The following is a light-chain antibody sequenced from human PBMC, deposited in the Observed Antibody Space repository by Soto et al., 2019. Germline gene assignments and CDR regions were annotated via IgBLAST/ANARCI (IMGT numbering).Light chain of an antibody. V-gene: IGLV2-23*01. CDR1: SSDVGYYNL. J-gene: IGLJ3*02. CDR2: QGS. Sequence: QSALTQPASVSGSPGHSITISCTGTSSDVGYYNLVSWYQQHPGKAPKLMIYQGSQRPSGVSNRFSGSKSGNTASLTISGLQADDEAYYYCCSYAGSSTWVFGGGTKVTVL. CDR3: CSYAGSSTWV.